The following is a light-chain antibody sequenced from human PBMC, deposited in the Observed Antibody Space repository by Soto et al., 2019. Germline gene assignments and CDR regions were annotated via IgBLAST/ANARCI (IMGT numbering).Light chain of an antibody. CDR1: ALPKQY. J-gene: IGLJ1*01. Sequence: SYELTQPPSVSVSPGQTARITCSGDALPKQYAYWYQQKPGQAPVVVIYKDNGRPSGIPERFSGSSSGTTVTLTISGVQAEDEAYYYCQSSDSSGRYPYVFGTGTK. CDR3: QSSDSSGRYPYV. CDR2: KDN. V-gene: IGLV3-25*02.